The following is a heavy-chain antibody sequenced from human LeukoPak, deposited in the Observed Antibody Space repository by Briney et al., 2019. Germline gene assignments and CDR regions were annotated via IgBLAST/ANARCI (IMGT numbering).Heavy chain of an antibody. D-gene: IGHD2-2*01. Sequence: PSETLSLTCTVSGGSIGSYYWSWIRQPAGKGLEWIGRIYTSGSTNYNPSLKSRVTMSVDTSKNQFSLKLSSVTAADTAVYYCAREAMPLGQPIDYWDQGTLVTVSS. J-gene: IGHJ4*02. V-gene: IGHV4-4*07. CDR3: AREAMPLGQPIDY. CDR1: GGSIGSYY. CDR2: IYTSGST.